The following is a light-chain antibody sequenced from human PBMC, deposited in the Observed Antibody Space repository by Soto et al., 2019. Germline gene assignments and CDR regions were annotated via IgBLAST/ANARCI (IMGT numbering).Light chain of an antibody. CDR3: SSYTSSSTLAV. J-gene: IGLJ2*01. Sequence: QSVLTQPASVSGSPGQSITISCTGTSSDVGGYNYVSWYQQDPGKAPKLMIYDVNNRPSGVSNRFSGSKSGNSASLTISGLQAEDAGYYYCSSYTSSSTLAVFGGGTKLTVL. V-gene: IGLV2-14*01. CDR1: SSDVGGYNY. CDR2: DVN.